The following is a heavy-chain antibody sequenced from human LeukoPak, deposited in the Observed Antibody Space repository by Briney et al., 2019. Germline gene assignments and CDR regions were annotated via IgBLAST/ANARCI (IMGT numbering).Heavy chain of an antibody. Sequence: PSETLSLTCAVSGYSISSGYYWGWIRQPPGKGLEWIGSIYHSGSTYYNPSLKSRVTISVDTSKNQFSLKLSSVTAADTAVYYCARHISDDFWSGNDYRGQGTLVTVSS. J-gene: IGHJ4*02. CDR3: ARHISDDFWSGNDY. CDR2: IYHSGST. CDR1: GYSISSGYY. V-gene: IGHV4-38-2*01. D-gene: IGHD3-3*01.